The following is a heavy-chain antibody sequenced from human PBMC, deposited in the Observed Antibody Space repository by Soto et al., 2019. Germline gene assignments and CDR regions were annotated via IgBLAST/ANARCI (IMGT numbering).Heavy chain of an antibody. V-gene: IGHV1-18*01. D-gene: IGHD2-15*01. Sequence: QVQLVQSGAEVKMPGASVKVSCKASGYTFTTYGIAWVRQAPGQAPEWVGWISPNNDNTHFAQKLQGRVTMTTDTPTSSVYMELRRLRSDDTAVYYCAREDGFGATCYIGDYWGQGTLVTVSS. J-gene: IGHJ4*02. CDR3: AREDGFGATCYIGDY. CDR2: ISPNNDNT. CDR1: GYTFTTYG.